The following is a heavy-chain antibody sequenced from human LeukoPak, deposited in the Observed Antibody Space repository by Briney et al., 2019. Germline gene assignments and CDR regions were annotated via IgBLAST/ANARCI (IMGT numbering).Heavy chain of an antibody. CDR3: ARGGTTVTRKNFDF. CDR1: GFTFSSYW. D-gene: IGHD4-17*01. CDR2: IKQDGSQK. J-gene: IGHJ4*02. Sequence: PGGSLRLSCAASGFTFSSYWMSWVRQAPGKGLEWVANIKQDGSQKYYVDSVKGRFTISRDNAKNSLYLQMNSLRAEDTAVYYCARGGTTVTRKNFDFWGQGSLVTVCS. V-gene: IGHV3-7*01.